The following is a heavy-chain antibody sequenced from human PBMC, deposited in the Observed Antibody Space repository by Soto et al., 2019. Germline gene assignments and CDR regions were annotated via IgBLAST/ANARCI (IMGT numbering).Heavy chain of an antibody. V-gene: IGHV4-34*01. CDR3: ARGTSDYYFDY. J-gene: IGHJ4*02. D-gene: IGHD3-3*01. CDR1: GGSFSGYY. CDR2: INHSGST. Sequence: SETLSLTCAVYGGSFSGYYWSWIRQPPGKGLEWIGEINHSGSTNYNPSLKSRVTISVDTSKNQFSLKLSSVTAADTAVYYCARGTSDYYFDYWGQGTLVTVSS.